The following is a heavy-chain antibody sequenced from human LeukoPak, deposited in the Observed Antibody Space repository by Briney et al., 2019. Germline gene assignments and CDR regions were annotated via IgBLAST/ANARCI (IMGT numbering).Heavy chain of an antibody. CDR3: ARLNSGSYPDY. CDR2: IWYDGSNK. CDR1: GFTFSSYG. V-gene: IGHV3-33*01. Sequence: GGSLRLSCAASGFTFSSYGMHWVRQAPGKGLEWVAVIWYDGSNKYYADSVKGRFTISRDNSKNTLYLQMNSLRAEDTAVYYCARLNSGSYPDYWGQGTLVTVSS. D-gene: IGHD1-26*01. J-gene: IGHJ4*02.